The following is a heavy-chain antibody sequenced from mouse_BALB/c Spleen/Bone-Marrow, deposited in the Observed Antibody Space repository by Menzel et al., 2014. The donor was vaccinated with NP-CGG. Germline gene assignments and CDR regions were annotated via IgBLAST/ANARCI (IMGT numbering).Heavy chain of an antibody. CDR2: ISDGGSYT. Sequence: EVKLMESGGGLVKPGGSLKLSCAASGFTFSDYYMYWVRQTREKRLEWVATISDGGSYTYYPDSVKGRFTISRDNAKNNLYLQMSSLKSEDTAMYYCARVLRPHYYAMDYWGQGTSVTVSS. CDR3: ARVLRPHYYAMDY. V-gene: IGHV5-4*02. D-gene: IGHD1-2*01. CDR1: GFTFSDYY. J-gene: IGHJ4*01.